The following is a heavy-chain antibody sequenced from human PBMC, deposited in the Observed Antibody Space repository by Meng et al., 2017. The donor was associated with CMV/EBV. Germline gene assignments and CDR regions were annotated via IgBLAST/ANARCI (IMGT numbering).Heavy chain of an antibody. D-gene: IGHD3-9*01. Sequence: GIGVGSNSMSWVRQAPGKGLEWVSVFYSGDNTYNADSVKGRFTISRDNSKNTLYLQMNSLRAEDTAVYYCARGGYDILTGYIAPFDYWGQGTLVTVSS. CDR3: ARGGYDILTGYIAPFDY. CDR2: FYSGDNT. J-gene: IGHJ4*02. V-gene: IGHV3-53*01. CDR1: GIGVGSNS.